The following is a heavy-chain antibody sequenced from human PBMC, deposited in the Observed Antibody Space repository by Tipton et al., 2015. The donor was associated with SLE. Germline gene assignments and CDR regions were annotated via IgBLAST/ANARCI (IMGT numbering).Heavy chain of an antibody. J-gene: IGHJ4*02. CDR1: GGSISSSSYY. CDR2: IYYSGST. V-gene: IGHV4-39*07. CDR3: ARRAAAGYFDY. Sequence: TLSLTCTVSGGSISSSSYYWGWIRQPPGKGLEWIGSIYYSGSTYYNPSLKSRVTISVDTSKNQFSLKLSSVTAADTAVYYCARRAAAGYFDYWGQGTLATVSS. D-gene: IGHD6-13*01.